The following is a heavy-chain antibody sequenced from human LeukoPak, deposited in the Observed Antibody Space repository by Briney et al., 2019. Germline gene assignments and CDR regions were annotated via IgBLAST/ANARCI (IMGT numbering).Heavy chain of an antibody. CDR1: GFTFSNAW. CDR2: IKSKTDGGTT. J-gene: IGHJ4*01. Sequence: GGSLRLSCAASGFTFSNAWMSWVRQAPGKGLEWVGRIKSKTDGGTTDYAAPVKGRFTISRDDSKNTLYVQMNSLKTEDTAVYYCTTGPYDYGSGTYYHWGHGTLVTVSS. D-gene: IGHD3-10*01. V-gene: IGHV3-15*01. CDR3: TTGPYDYGSGTYYH.